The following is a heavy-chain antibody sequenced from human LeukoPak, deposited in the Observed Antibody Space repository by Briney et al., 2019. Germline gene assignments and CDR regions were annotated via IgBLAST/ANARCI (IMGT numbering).Heavy chain of an antibody. CDR1: RFTFSSYW. J-gene: IGHJ3*02. V-gene: IGHV3-7*01. D-gene: IGHD6-25*01. CDR2: INQDVSEM. Sequence: GGSLRFSCAASRFTFSSYWMSWVRQAPGKGLEWVANINQDVSEMYYVDSVKGRFTISRDNANNLLYLQMNSLKTEDTAVYYCARDSSGAFDIWGQGTMVTVSS. CDR3: ARDSSGAFDI.